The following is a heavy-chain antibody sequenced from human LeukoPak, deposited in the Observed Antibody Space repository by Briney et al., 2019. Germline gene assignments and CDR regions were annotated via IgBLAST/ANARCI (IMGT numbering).Heavy chain of an antibody. CDR1: GFTFNSYT. V-gene: IGHV3-23*01. CDR2: INNSGGST. J-gene: IGHJ4*02. Sequence: GGSLRLSRAASGFTFNSYTMNWVRQVPGKGLEWVSGINNSGGSTYYADSVKGRFTISRDNSKNTLYLQMNSLRAEDTAVYYCAKAPVLSSASGLDYWGQGTLVTVSS. D-gene: IGHD6-6*01. CDR3: AKAPVLSSASGLDY.